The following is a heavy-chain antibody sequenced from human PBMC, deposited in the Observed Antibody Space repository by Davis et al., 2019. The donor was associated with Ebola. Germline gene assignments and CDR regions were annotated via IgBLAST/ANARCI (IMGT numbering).Heavy chain of an antibody. CDR3: ARRSPAATVGFYYYGMDV. J-gene: IGHJ6*02. CDR1: GFTFSIYW. Sequence: PGGSLRLSCAASGFTFSIYWMNWVRQAPGKGLEWVANIKHDGSEKYYVDSVKGRFTISRDNAQNSLHLQMNTLRAEDTAVYFCARRSPAATVGFYYYGMDVWGQGTTVIVSS. CDR2: IKHDGSEK. D-gene: IGHD2-2*01. V-gene: IGHV3-7*01.